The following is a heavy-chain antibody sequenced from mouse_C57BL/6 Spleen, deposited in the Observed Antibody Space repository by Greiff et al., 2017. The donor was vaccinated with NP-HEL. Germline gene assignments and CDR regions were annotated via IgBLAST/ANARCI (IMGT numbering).Heavy chain of an antibody. Sequence: EVQLQQSGPELVKPGASVKISCKASGYTFTDYYMNWVKQSHGKSLEWIGDINPNNGGTSYNQKFKGKATLTVDKSSSTAYMELRSLTSEDSAVYYCARAQDGSSSGYAMDYWGQGTSVTVSS. CDR1: GYTFTDYY. CDR2: INPNNGGT. D-gene: IGHD1-1*01. V-gene: IGHV1-26*01. CDR3: ARAQDGSSSGYAMDY. J-gene: IGHJ4*01.